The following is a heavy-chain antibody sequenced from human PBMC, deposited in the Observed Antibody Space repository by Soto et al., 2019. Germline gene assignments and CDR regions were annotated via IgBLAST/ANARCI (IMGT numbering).Heavy chain of an antibody. Sequence: SETLSLTCNVSGGSLSGYYWSWIRQPPGKGLEWIGSIYHSGSTYYNPSLKTRVTVSVDTSKNQFSLKLSSVTAADTAVYYCARARIAAAVPYYFDYWGQGTLVTVSS. CDR1: GGSLSGYY. J-gene: IGHJ4*02. CDR3: ARARIAAAVPYYFDY. V-gene: IGHV4-38-2*02. CDR2: IYHSGST. D-gene: IGHD6-13*01.